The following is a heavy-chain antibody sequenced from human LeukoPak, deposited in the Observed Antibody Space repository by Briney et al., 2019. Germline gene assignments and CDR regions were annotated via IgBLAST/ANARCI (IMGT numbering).Heavy chain of an antibody. Sequence: SETLSLTCTVSGGSISSHYWSWIRQPPGKGLEWIGYIYYSGSTNYNPSLKSRVTISVDTSKNQFSLKLSSVTAADTAVYYCARGVYGGPLYWGQGTLVTVSS. D-gene: IGHD4-23*01. CDR3: ARGVYGGPLY. V-gene: IGHV4-59*11. CDR1: GGSISSHY. CDR2: IYYSGST. J-gene: IGHJ4*02.